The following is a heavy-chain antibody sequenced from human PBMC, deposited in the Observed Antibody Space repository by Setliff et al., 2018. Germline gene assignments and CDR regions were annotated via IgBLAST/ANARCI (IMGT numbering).Heavy chain of an antibody. CDR3: ARSNYDILTRNWFDP. V-gene: IGHV1-69*06. D-gene: IGHD3-9*01. CDR1: GGTFSSYA. J-gene: IGHJ5*02. Sequence: ASVKVSCKASGGTFSSYAISWVRQAPGQGLEWMGRIIPIFGTANYAQKCQGRVTITADKSTSTAYMELSSLRSEDTAVYYCARSNYDILTRNWFDPWGQGTLVTVS. CDR2: IIPIFGTA.